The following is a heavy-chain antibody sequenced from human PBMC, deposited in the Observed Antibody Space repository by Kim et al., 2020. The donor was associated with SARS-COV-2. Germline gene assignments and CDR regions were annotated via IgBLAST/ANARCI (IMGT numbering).Heavy chain of an antibody. CDR2: IYYSGST. CDR1: GGSISSYY. V-gene: IGHV4-59*01. Sequence: SETLSLTCTVSGGSISSYYWSWIRQPPGKGLEWIGYIYYSGSTNYNPSLKSRVTISVDTSKNQFSLKLSSVTAADTAVYYCARVHVGGSYYYFDYWGQGTLVTVSS. J-gene: IGHJ4*02. CDR3: ARVHVGGSYYYFDY. D-gene: IGHD1-26*01.